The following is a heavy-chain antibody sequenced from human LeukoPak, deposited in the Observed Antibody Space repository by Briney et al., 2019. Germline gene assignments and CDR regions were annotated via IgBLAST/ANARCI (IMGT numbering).Heavy chain of an antibody. CDR2: IYSGGST. CDR1: GFTVSGTY. CDR3: ARDLWFGL. Sequence: GGSLRLSCAASGFTVSGTYMSWVRQAPGKGLEWVSIIYSGGSTYYADSVKGRFTISRDKSKNTLYLQMNSLRTEDTAVYYCARDLWFGLWGQGTLVTVSS. J-gene: IGHJ5*02. V-gene: IGHV3-66*02.